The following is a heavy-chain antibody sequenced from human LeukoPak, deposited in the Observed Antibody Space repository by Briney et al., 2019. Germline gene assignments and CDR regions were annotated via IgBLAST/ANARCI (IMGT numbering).Heavy chain of an antibody. CDR2: ISSSGSTI. CDR3: ASLWSYYYDSSGYYYEDDAFDI. J-gene: IGHJ3*02. Sequence: PGGSLRLSCTASGFTFSDYYMSWIRQAPGKGLEWVSYISSSGSTIYYADSVKGRFTISRDNAKNSLYLQMNSLRAEDTAVYYCASLWSYYYDSSGYYYEDDAFDIWGQGTMVTVSS. V-gene: IGHV3-11*01. CDR1: GFTFSDYY. D-gene: IGHD3-22*01.